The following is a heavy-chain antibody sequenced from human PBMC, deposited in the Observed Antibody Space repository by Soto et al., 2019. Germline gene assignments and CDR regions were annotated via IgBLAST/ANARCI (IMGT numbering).Heavy chain of an antibody. D-gene: IGHD2-15*01. CDR2: IYYSGST. J-gene: IGHJ6*02. CDR3: ARHPALIVVVVAVTQYGMDV. CDR1: GGSISSSSYY. Sequence: QLQLQESGPGLVKPSETLSLTCTVSGGSISSSSYYWGWIRQPPGKGLEWIGSIYYSGSTYYNPSLRSRVTISVDTSKNQFSLKLSSVTAADTAVYYCARHPALIVVVVAVTQYGMDVWGQGTTVTVSS. V-gene: IGHV4-39*01.